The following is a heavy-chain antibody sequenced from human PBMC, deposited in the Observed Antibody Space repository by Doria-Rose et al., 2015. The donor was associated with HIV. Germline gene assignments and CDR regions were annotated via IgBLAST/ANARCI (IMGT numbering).Heavy chain of an antibody. CDR3: ARMGSYRELDY. V-gene: IGHV4-31*03. Sequence: SGPGLVKPSETLSLPCSVSGASVSSRGYYWNWIRQVPGKGLESLGYTYYTGTSDYSPSLKSRLNMAVDTSKNQFSLKLSFVTVADTAVYYCARMGSYRELDYWGQGALVNVSA. D-gene: IGHD3-3*01. CDR1: GASVSSRGYY. J-gene: IGHJ4*02. CDR2: TYYTGTS.